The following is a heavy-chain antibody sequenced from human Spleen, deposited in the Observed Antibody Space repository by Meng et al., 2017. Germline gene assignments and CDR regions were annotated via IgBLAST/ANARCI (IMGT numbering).Heavy chain of an antibody. D-gene: IGHD3-10*01. CDR1: GGSITSRGYY. Sequence: QVPLLQPGPVLCKPSQTLSLTCTGSGGSITSRGYYWNWIRHPPGKGLEWLGYIYYTGRSYYNPSLKSRLTISVDTSKNQFSLKLSSVTAADTAVYYCARDQGPGSGSYYDSWGQGTLVTVSS. CDR2: IYYTGRS. J-gene: IGHJ5*02. V-gene: IGHV4-31*03. CDR3: ARDQGPGSGSYYDS.